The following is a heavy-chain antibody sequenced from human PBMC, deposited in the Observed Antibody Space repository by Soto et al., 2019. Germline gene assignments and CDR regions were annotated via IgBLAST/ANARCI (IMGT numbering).Heavy chain of an antibody. J-gene: IGHJ6*02. D-gene: IGHD4-17*01. CDR1: GYSFTSYW. V-gene: IGHV5-10-1*01. CDR2: IDPSDSYT. CDR3: ARHPRTYGDSNYYYYSGMDV. Sequence: GESLKISCKGSGYSFTSYWISWVRQMPGKGLEWMGRIDPSDSYTNYSPSFQGHVTISADKSISTAYLQWSSLKASDTAMYYCARHPRTYGDSNYYYYSGMDVWGQGITVTV.